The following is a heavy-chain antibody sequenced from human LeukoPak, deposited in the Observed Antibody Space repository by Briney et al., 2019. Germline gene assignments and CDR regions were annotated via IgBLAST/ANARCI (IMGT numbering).Heavy chain of an antibody. CDR3: ARDPAPGRYYFDY. D-gene: IGHD3-10*01. CDR1: GGSISSGDYY. J-gene: IGHJ4*02. CDR2: IYYSGST. Sequence: PSETLSLTCTVSGGSISSGDYYWSWIRQPPGKGLEWIGYIYYSGSTYYNPSLESRVTISVDTSKNQFSLKLSSVTAADTAVYYCARDPAPGRYYFDYWGQGTLVTVSS. V-gene: IGHV4-30-4*08.